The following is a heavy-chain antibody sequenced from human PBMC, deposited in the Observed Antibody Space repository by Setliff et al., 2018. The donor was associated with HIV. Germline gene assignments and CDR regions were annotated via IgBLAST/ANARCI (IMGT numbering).Heavy chain of an antibody. V-gene: IGHV4-59*08. CDR1: GGSINNYY. D-gene: IGHD2-15*01. CDR2: IYYTGNT. Sequence: SSETLSLTCSVSGGSINNYYWSWIRLTPGKGLQWIGCIYYTGNTNYNPSLKSRVTMSVDTSNNQFSLKLTSVTAADSAVYYCARRSGASYYSEFYYYMDVWGKGTRSPSP. CDR3: ARRSGASYYSEFYYYMDV. J-gene: IGHJ6*03.